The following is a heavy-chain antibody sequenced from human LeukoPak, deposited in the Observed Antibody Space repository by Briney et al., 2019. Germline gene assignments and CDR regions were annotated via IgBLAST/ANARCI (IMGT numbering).Heavy chain of an antibody. J-gene: IGHJ2*01. V-gene: IGHV3-23*01. CDR1: GFTFSSYA. D-gene: IGHD4-17*01. CDR2: ISGSGGST. CDR3: ASGDYLYWYFDL. Sequence: GGSLRLSCAASGFTFSSYAMSWVRRAPGKGLEWVSAISGSGGSTYYADSVKGRFTISRDNSKNTLYLQMSSLRAEDTAVYYCASGDYLYWYFDLWGRGTLVTVSS.